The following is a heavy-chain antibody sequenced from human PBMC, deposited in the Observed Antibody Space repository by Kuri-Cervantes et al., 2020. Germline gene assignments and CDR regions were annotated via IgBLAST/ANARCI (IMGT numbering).Heavy chain of an antibody. CDR2: IWYDGSNK. CDR3: TTDLVVAAVDAFDI. CDR1: GFTFSSYG. V-gene: IGHV3-33*01. Sequence: GESLKISCAASGFTFSSYGMHWVRQAPGKGLEWVAVIWYDGSNKYYADSVKGRFTISRDNSKNTLYLQMNSLKTEDTAVYYCTTDLVVAAVDAFDIWGQGTMVTVSS. J-gene: IGHJ3*02. D-gene: IGHD2-15*01.